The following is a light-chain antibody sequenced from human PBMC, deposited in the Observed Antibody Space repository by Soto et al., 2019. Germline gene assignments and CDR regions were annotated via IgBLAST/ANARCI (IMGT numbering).Light chain of an antibody. CDR2: KAS. Sequence: DIQMTQSPSTLSASVGDRVTITCRASQSISSWLAWYQQKPGKAPKLLIYKASSLESGVPSRFSGSGSGTEFTLTISSLLPDDFARYPSQPYHSSYPTFGQAT. CDR3: QPYHSSYPT. CDR1: QSISSW. V-gene: IGKV1-5*03. J-gene: IGKJ1*01.